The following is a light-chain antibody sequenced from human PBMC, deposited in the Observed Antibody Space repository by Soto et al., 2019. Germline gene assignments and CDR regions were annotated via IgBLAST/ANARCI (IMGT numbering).Light chain of an antibody. Sequence: DRQMTQSPSSLSASVGDRVTITCRASQSISSYLNWYQQKPGKAPKLLIYAASSLQSGVPSRFSGSGSGTDFTLTISSLQPEDFATYYCQESYSTPYTFGQGTKLEIK. V-gene: IGKV1-39*01. CDR3: QESYSTPYT. CDR2: AAS. CDR1: QSISSY. J-gene: IGKJ2*01.